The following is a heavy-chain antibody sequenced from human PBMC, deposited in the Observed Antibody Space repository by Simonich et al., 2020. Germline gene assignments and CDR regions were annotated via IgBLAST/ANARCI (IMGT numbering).Heavy chain of an antibody. V-gene: IGHV1-2*02. CDR3: ARGGVRSSSWYWYFDL. CDR1: GYTFTGYY. D-gene: IGHD6-13*01. J-gene: IGHJ2*01. CDR2: RNPNSGGT. Sequence: QVQLVQSGAEVKKPGASVKVSCKASGYTFTGYYMHGVRQAPGQGLGWMGWRNPNSGGTNYAQKFQGRVTMTRDTSISTAYRGRSRLRSDDTAVYYCARGGVRSSSWYWYFDLWGRGTLVTVSS.